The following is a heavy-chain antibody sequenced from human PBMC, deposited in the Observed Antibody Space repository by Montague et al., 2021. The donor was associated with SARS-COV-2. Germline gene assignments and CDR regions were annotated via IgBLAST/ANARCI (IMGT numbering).Heavy chain of an antibody. V-gene: IGHV4-59*02. J-gene: IGHJ3*02. D-gene: IGHD1-1*01. CDR3: ARETMTADAFDI. CDR1: GASVGSSG. Sequence: SETLSLTCTVSGASVGSSGWGWIRQSPGKGLEWIGYFYSVGSTNYNPSLKSRATISRDTSKNQFSLKVRSVTAADTAGYYCARETMTADAFDIWGQGTMVTVSS. CDR2: FYSVGST.